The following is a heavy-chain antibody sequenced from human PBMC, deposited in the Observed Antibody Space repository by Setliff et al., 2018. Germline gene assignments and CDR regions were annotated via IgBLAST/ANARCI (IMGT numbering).Heavy chain of an antibody. CDR2: IYKGGST. D-gene: IGHD2-21*01. CDR3: ATRTFAVIPHPGLGLDYFYGMDV. Sequence: KASETLSLTCAVSANTLSTSYYWGWVRQPPGKGLEWIGDIYKGGSTYYNPSLRSRVSMSLDTSKRQVSLNLNSVTAADTGVYYCATRTFAVIPHPGLGLDYFYGMDVWGRGTTVTVSS. J-gene: IGHJ6*02. V-gene: IGHV4-38-2*01. CDR1: ANTLSTSYY.